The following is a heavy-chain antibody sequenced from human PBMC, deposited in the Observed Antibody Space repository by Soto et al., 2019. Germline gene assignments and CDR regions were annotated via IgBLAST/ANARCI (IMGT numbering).Heavy chain of an antibody. CDR2: ISSSSSYI. V-gene: IGHV3-21*01. D-gene: IGHD2-2*01. CDR3: ARSDCTSTSCYVVWFDP. J-gene: IGHJ5*02. Sequence: PGGSLRLSCAASGFSFSNYGMNWVRQAPGMGLEWVSSISSSSSYISYADSVKGRFTISRDNAKNSVYLQMNSLRAEDTAVYYCARSDCTSTSCYVVWFDPWGQGSLVTVSS. CDR1: GFSFSNYG.